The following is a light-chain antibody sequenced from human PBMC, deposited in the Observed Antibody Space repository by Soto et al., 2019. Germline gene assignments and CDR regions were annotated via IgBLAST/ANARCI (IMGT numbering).Light chain of an antibody. CDR2: DAS. V-gene: IGKV1-33*01. CDR1: QSISTY. CDR3: QQYDTLIT. Sequence: DIQLTQSPSPLSASVGDRVAITCLASQSISTYLNWYQHKPGKAPKLLIYDASTLETGAPSRFSGSGSGADFTLTISSLRPEDIATYYCQQYDTLITFGQGTRLEI. J-gene: IGKJ5*01.